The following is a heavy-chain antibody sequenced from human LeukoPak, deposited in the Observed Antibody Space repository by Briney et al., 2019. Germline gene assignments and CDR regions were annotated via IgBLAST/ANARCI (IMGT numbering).Heavy chain of an antibody. Sequence: PSQTLSLTCTVCGGSICSGDYYWSWIRQPPGKGLEWIGYIYYSRSTYYNPSLKSRVTISVDTSKNQFSLKLSSVTAADTAVYYCARDSVYCSSTSCYYYGMDVWGQGTTVTVSS. CDR3: ARDSVYCSSTSCYYYGMDV. CDR1: GGSICSGDYY. CDR2: IYYSRST. D-gene: IGHD2-2*01. J-gene: IGHJ6*02. V-gene: IGHV4-30-4*01.